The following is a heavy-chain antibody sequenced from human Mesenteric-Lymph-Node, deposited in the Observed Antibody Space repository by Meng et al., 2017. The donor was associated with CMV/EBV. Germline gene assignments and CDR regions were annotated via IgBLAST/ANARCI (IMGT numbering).Heavy chain of an antibody. J-gene: IGHJ6*02. D-gene: IGHD6-13*01. V-gene: IGHV3-7*01. CDR2: IKQDGSQK. Sequence: GESLKISCAASGFIFNNYWMAWGRQAPGKGLEWVAHIKQDGSQKHYVESVRGRFTISRDNAKNSLYLQMNSLRAEDTAVYYCARDRGQQLVRETDVWGQGTTVTVSS. CDR3: ARDRGQQLVRETDV. CDR1: GFIFNNYW.